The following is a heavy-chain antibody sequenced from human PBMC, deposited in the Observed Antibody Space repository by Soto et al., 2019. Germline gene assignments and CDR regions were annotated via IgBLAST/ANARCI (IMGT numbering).Heavy chain of an antibody. V-gene: IGHV3-23*01. CDR1: GFTFSSYG. D-gene: IGHD3-3*01. CDR3: AKVEGVFWSGHNYGMDV. CDR2: ITESGAAT. J-gene: IGHJ6*02. Sequence: GGSLRLSCVVSGFTFSSYGMSWVRQAPGKGLEWVSAITESGAATYYADSVKGRFTISRDNYENKLYLQMNSLRVEDTAVYYCAKVEGVFWSGHNYGMDVWGQGTTVTVSS.